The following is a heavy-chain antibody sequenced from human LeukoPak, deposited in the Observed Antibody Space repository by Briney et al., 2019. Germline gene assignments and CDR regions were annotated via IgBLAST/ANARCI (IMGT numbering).Heavy chain of an antibody. CDR3: ARSPQKPGSGWYLRHFDY. CDR1: GFTFSSYG. D-gene: IGHD6-19*01. J-gene: IGHJ4*02. Sequence: GGSLRLSCAASGFTFSSYGMHWVRQAPGKGLEWVAVIWYDGSNKYYADSVKGRFTISRDNSKNTLYLQMNSLRAEDTAVYYCARSPQKPGSGWYLRHFDYWGQGTLVTVSS. CDR2: IWYDGSNK. V-gene: IGHV3-33*01.